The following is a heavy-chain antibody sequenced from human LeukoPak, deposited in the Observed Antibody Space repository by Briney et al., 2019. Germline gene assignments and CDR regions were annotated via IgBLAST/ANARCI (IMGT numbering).Heavy chain of an antibody. Sequence: PGGSLRLSCAASGFTFSSYSMNWVRQAPGKGLEWVSAISGSGGSTYYAHSVKGRFTISRDNSKNTLYLQMNSQRAEDTAVYYCAKRAPTHRQLDPWGQGTLVTVSS. J-gene: IGHJ5*02. CDR3: AKRAPTHRQLDP. CDR1: GFTFSSYS. V-gene: IGHV3-23*01. CDR2: ISGSGGST.